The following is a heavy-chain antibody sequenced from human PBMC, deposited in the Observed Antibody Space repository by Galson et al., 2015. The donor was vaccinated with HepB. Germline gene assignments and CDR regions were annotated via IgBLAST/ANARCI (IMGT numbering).Heavy chain of an antibody. CDR2: ISWNSGSI. Sequence: SLRLSCAASGFTFDDYAMHWVRQAPGKGLEWVSGISWNSGSIGYADSVKGRFTISRDNAKNSLYLQMNSLRAEDTALYYCAKDMAPPLYSGNGWYFDLWGRGTLVTVSS. J-gene: IGHJ2*01. V-gene: IGHV3-9*01. CDR3: AKDMAPPLYSGNGWYFDL. CDR1: GFTFDDYA. D-gene: IGHD1-26*01.